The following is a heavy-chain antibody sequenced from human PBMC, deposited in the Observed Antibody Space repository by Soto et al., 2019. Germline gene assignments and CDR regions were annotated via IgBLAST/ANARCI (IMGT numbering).Heavy chain of an antibody. CDR1: GVSISNGGYY. CDR3: ARDGRSTGSLDY. D-gene: IGHD1-1*01. CDR2: IYYSGST. J-gene: IGHJ4*02. Sequence: SETLSLTCTVSGVSISNGGYYWSCIRQHPGKGLEWIGYIYYSGSTYYNPSLKSRVTISVDTSKNQFSLKLSSVTAADTAVYYCARDGRSTGSLDYWGQGTLVTVSS. V-gene: IGHV4-31*03.